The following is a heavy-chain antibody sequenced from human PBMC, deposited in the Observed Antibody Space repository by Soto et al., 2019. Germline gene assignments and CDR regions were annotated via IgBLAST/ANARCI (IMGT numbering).Heavy chain of an antibody. Sequence: SETLSLTCAVYGESFSDYYWSWIRQPPGKGLEWIGEINHSGSTNYNPSLKSRVTISVDTSKNQFSLKLNSMTAADTAVYFCARGIFRCSGGSCRTFDIWGRGTMVTV. CDR1: GESFSDYY. CDR2: INHSGST. J-gene: IGHJ3*02. CDR3: ARGIFRCSGGSCRTFDI. V-gene: IGHV4-34*01. D-gene: IGHD2-15*01.